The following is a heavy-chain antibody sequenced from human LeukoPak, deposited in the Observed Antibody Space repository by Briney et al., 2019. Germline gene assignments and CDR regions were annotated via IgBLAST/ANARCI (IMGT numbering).Heavy chain of an antibody. J-gene: IGHJ3*02. CDR1: GGSISSYY. CDR2: IYTSGST. V-gene: IGHV4-4*07. CDR3: ARVSLTYYDFWSGYYTLGAFDI. D-gene: IGHD3-3*01. Sequence: SETLSLTCTVSGGSISSYYWSWIRQPAGKGLEWIGRIYTSGSTNYNPSLKSRVTISVDTSKNQFSLKLSSVTAADTAVYYCARVSLTYYDFWSGYYTLGAFDIWGQGTMVTVSS.